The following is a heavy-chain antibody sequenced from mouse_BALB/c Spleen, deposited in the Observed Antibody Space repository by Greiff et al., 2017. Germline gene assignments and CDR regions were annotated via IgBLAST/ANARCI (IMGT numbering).Heavy chain of an antibody. CDR3: ARHKGDY. J-gene: IGHJ2*01. V-gene: IGHV5-12-1*01. D-gene: IGHD3-3*01. CDR1: GFAFSSYD. Sequence: EVKLMESGGGLVKPGGSLKLSCAASGFAFSSYDMSWVRQTPEKRLEWVAYISSGGGSTYYPDTVKGRFTISRDNAKNTLYLQMSSLKSEDTAMYYCARHKGDYWGQGTTLTVSS. CDR2: ISSGGGST.